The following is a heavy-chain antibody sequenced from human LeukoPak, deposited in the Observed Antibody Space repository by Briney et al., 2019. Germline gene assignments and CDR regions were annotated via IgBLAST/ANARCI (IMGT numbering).Heavy chain of an antibody. D-gene: IGHD2-2*01. Sequence: SETLSLTCTVSGGSISSYYWSWIRQPAGKGLEWIGRIYTSGSTHYNPALKSRVTMSVDTSKNQCSLKLSSVTAADTAVYYCAREYCSSTSCYGFFDYWGQGTLVTVSS. CDR1: GGSISSYY. CDR3: AREYCSSTSCYGFFDY. CDR2: IYTSGST. V-gene: IGHV4-4*07. J-gene: IGHJ4*02.